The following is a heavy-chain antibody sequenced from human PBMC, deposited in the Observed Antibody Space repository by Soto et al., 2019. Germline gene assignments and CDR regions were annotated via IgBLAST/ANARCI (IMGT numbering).Heavy chain of an antibody. CDR3: AKDPRYCSGGSCYPRVPYFDY. D-gene: IGHD2-15*01. J-gene: IGHJ4*02. CDR2: ISGSGGST. V-gene: IGHV3-23*01. CDR1: GFTFSSYA. Sequence: PGGPLRLSCSASGFTFSSYAMSWVRQAPGKGLEWVSAISGSGGSTYYADSVKGRFTISRDNSKNTLYLQMNSLRAEDTAVYYCAKDPRYCSGGSCYPRVPYFDYWGQGTLVTVSS.